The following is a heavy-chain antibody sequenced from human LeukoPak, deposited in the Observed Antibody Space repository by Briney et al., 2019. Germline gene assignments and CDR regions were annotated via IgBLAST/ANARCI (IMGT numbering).Heavy chain of an antibody. CDR1: GFTVSSKY. CDR2: IYSGGST. CDR3: ARDRSSGYYQDAFDI. V-gene: IGHV3-53*01. D-gene: IGHD3-22*01. J-gene: IGHJ3*02. Sequence: PGGSLRLSCAVSGFTVSSKYLSWVRQAPGKGLEWVSVIYSGGSTYYADSVKGRFTISRDNIKNTVYLQMRSLRAEDTAVYYCARDRSSGYYQDAFDIWGQGTVVTVSS.